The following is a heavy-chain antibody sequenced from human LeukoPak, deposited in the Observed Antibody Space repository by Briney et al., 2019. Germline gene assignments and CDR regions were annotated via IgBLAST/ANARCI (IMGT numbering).Heavy chain of an antibody. CDR1: GDSINNSC. J-gene: IGHJ4*02. V-gene: IGHV4-59*12. CDR3: ARAPPRLWFGEFPPGQFDY. Sequence: PSETLSLTCTVSGDSINNSCWGWIRQPPGKGLEWIGHIYYSGSTNYNPSLKSRVTISVDTSKNQFSLKLSSVTAADTAVYYCARAPPRLWFGEFPPGQFDYWGQGTLVTVSS. CDR2: IYYSGST. D-gene: IGHD3-10*01.